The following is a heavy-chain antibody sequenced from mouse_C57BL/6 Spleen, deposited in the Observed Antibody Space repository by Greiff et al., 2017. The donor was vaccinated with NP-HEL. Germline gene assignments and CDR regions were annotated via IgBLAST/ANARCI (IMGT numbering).Heavy chain of an antibody. Sequence: EVQLQQSGPVLVKPGASVKMSCKASGYTFTDYYMNWVKQSHGKSLEWIGVINPYNGGTSYNQKFKGKATLTVDKSSSTAYMELNSLTSEDSAVYYCARRKTYYGSSSYAMDYWGQGTSVTVSS. V-gene: IGHV1-19*01. D-gene: IGHD1-1*01. CDR1: GYTFTDYY. CDR3: ARRKTYYGSSSYAMDY. CDR2: INPYNGGT. J-gene: IGHJ4*01.